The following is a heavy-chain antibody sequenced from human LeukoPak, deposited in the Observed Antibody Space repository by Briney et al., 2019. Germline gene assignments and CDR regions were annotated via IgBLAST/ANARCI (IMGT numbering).Heavy chain of an antibody. D-gene: IGHD1-26*01. CDR2: ISYDGSNK. CDR3: AKGDGTMGYYYYYYMDV. V-gene: IGHV3-30*04. Sequence: PGGSLRLSCAASGFTFSSYAMHWVRQAPGKGLEWVAVISYDGSNKYYADSVKGRFTISRDNSKNTLYLQMDSLRAEDTAVYYCAKGDGTMGYYYYYYMDVWGKGTTVTISS. J-gene: IGHJ6*03. CDR1: GFTFSSYA.